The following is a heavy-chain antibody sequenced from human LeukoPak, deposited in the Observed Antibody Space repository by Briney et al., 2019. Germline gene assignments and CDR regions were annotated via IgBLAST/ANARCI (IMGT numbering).Heavy chain of an antibody. CDR2: IYHSGST. J-gene: IGHJ3*02. V-gene: IGHV4-4*02. D-gene: IGHD3-10*01. CDR3: ARGDFTMVRGVINRAFDI. CDR1: GGSISSSNW. Sequence: SETLSLTCAVSGGSISSSNWWSWVRQPPGKGLEWIGEIYHSGSTNYNPSLKSRVTISVDRSKNQFSLKLSSVTAADTAVYYCARGDFTMVRGVINRAFDIWGQGTMVTVSS.